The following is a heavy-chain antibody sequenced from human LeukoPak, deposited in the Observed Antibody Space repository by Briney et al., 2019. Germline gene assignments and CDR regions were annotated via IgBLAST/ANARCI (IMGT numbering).Heavy chain of an antibody. V-gene: IGHV3-30*03. J-gene: IGHJ4*02. CDR2: ISYDGSNR. CDR3: ARANSD. D-gene: IGHD4-11*01. Sequence: GGSLRLSCVASGFTFSRYGMHWVRQASGKGLEWVALISYDGSNRYYADSVKGRFTISRDNAKNSLYLQMNSLRAEDTAVYFCARANSDWGQGTLVTVSS. CDR1: GFTFSRYG.